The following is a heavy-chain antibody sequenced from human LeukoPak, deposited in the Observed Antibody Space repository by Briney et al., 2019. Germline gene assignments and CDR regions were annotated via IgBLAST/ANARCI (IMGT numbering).Heavy chain of an antibody. Sequence: ASVKVSCKASGNVFTAHYMHWVRQAPGQGLEWMGGINFSGGITRYAQNLEGRVTMTRDTSTTTFYMELSSLRYEDTAVYYCARELSGGYFDYWGQGTVVTVSS. J-gene: IGHJ4*02. V-gene: IGHV1-46*04. D-gene: IGHD7-27*01. CDR2: INFSGGIT. CDR3: ARELSGGYFDY. CDR1: GNVFTAHY.